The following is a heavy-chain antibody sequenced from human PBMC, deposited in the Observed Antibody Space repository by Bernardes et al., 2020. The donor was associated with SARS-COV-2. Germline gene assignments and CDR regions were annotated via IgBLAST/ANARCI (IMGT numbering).Heavy chain of an antibody. Sequence: GGSLRLSCAAAGFTFTTYAMSWVRQAPGKGPEWVSTVGGSGLSTYYADSVKGRFTISRDNSQNTLHLQMNSLRVEDTAVYYCAKTVSARRRYDAFDMWGQGTKVIVSS. V-gene: IGHV3-23*01. D-gene: IGHD1-26*01. CDR1: GFTFTTYA. CDR2: VGGSGLST. J-gene: IGHJ3*02. CDR3: AKTVSARRRYDAFDM.